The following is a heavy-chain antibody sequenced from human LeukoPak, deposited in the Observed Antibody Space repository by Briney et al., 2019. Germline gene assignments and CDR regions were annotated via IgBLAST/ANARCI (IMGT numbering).Heavy chain of an antibody. Sequence: PGGSLRLSCAVSGFTFSNYAMSWVRQAPGKGLEWVSAVSGSGETTYYADSVKGRFTISRDNSKNTLYLRMLTLRADDTAVYYCAKGPVMPSSSYYFDSWGQGTLVTVSS. D-gene: IGHD2-2*01. J-gene: IGHJ4*02. V-gene: IGHV3-23*01. CDR2: VSGSGETT. CDR1: GFTFSNYA. CDR3: AKGPVMPSSSYYFDS.